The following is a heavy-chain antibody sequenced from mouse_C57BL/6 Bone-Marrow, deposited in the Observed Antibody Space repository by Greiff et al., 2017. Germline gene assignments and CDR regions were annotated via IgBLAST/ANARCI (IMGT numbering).Heavy chain of an antibody. D-gene: IGHD2-4*01. CDR2: IDPSDSYT. V-gene: IGHV1-50*01. CDR3: ARLGDYGDFDG. J-gene: IGHJ2*01. Sequence: QVQLQQPGAELVKPGASVKLSCKASGYTFTSYWMPWVKQRPGQGLEWIGEIDPSDSYTNYNQKFKGKATLTVDTSSSPAYMQLSSLTSEDSAVYYCARLGDYGDFDGWGQGTTLTVSS. CDR1: GYTFTSYW.